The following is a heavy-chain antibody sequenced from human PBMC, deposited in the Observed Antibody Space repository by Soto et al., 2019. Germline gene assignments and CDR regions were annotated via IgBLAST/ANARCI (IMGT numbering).Heavy chain of an antibody. CDR1: GGSINSSTYC. CDR2: ICYSGST. CDR3: ARRTRVGVAGTSRFDY. Sequence: PSETLSLTCIVSGGSINSSTYCWVWIRHPPGKGLEWIGSICYSGSTYYNPSLESRVTISVDTSKNQFSLNLSSVTAADTAVYYCARRTRVGVAGTSRFDYWGQETLVTVSS. D-gene: IGHD6-19*01. J-gene: IGHJ4*02. V-gene: IGHV4-39*01.